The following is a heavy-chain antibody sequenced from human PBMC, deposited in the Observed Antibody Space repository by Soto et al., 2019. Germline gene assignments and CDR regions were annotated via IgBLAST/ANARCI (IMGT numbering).Heavy chain of an antibody. CDR1: GFTFSTYS. J-gene: IGHJ6*03. CDR3: ARAFGATTNFYYMDV. V-gene: IGHV3-48*01. Sequence: PGGSLRLSCAASGFTFSTYSMNWVRQAPGKGLEWVSYISSGSSTIYYADSVKGRFTISRDNAKNSLYLQMNSLRAEDTAIYYCARAFGATTNFYYMDVWGKGTTVTVSS. D-gene: IGHD5-12*01. CDR2: ISSGSSTI.